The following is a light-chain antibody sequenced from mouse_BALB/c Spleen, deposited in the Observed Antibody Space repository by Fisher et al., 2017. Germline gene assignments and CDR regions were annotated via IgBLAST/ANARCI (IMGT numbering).Light chain of an antibody. Sequence: DIVLTQSTAIMSASPGEKVTMTCSARSSVSYMNWYQQKPGSSPKIWIYGISNLASGVPARFSGSGSGTSYSLTISRMEAEDAATYYCQQRSSYPPTFGAGTKLELK. J-gene: IGKJ5*01. V-gene: IGKV4-90*01. CDR2: GIS. CDR3: QQRSSYPPT. CDR1: SSVSY.